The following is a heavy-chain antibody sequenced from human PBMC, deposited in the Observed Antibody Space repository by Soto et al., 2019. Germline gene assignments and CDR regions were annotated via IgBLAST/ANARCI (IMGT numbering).Heavy chain of an antibody. J-gene: IGHJ4*02. D-gene: IGHD2-15*01. CDR1: GFTFSSYA. CDR3: AKGSLVVAATPEDY. Sequence: EVRLLESGGGLIQPGGSLRLSCAASGFTFSSYAMSWVRQAPGKGLEWVSAISGSGGSTYYADSVKGRFTISRDNSKNTLYLQMNSLRAEDTAVYYCAKGSLVVAATPEDYWGQGTLVTVSS. CDR2: ISGSGGST. V-gene: IGHV3-23*01.